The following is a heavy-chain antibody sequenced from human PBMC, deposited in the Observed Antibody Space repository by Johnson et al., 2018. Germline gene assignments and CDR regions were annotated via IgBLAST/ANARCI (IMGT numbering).Heavy chain of an antibody. Sequence: VQLVESGGGLVQPGGSLRLSCAASGFTFSSYAMSWVRPAPGKGLEWVSAIRGSGGSTSYADSVKGRFTISRGNSKNTLSLQRNRLRAEETAVYYCAKVGGNLVTAHTPFMTYYYYMDVWGKGTTVTVSS. D-gene: IGHD2-21*02. CDR2: IRGSGGST. CDR3: AKVGGNLVTAHTPFMTYYYYMDV. J-gene: IGHJ6*03. CDR1: GFTFSSYA. V-gene: IGHV3-23*04.